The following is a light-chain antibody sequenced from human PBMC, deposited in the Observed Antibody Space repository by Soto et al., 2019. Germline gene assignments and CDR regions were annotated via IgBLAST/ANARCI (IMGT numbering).Light chain of an antibody. CDR2: EIS. J-gene: IGLJ1*01. V-gene: IGLV2-14*03. Sequence: QSALTQPASVSGSPGQSITISCTGTSSDIGGYNSVSWYQQHPGKAPKLIIYEISNRPSGVSNRFSASKSGNTASLTISGLQAEDEADYYCSSYTSSVTYVLGTGTKLTVL. CDR1: SSDIGGYNS. CDR3: SSYTSSVTYV.